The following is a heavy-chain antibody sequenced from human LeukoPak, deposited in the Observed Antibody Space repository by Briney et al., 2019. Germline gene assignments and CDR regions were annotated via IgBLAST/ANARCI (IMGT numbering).Heavy chain of an antibody. D-gene: IGHD2-15*01. CDR3: ARSVEGYCRGGSCYSYSYYMDV. CDR1: GGSFSDYY. Sequence: SETLSLTCAVYGGSFSDYYWSWIRQPPGKGLEWIGEINHGGTTNYNPSLWTRVTISVDTSKNQFSLKLSSVTAADTAVYYCARSVEGYCRGGSCYSYSYYMDVWGKGTTVTVSS. CDR2: INHGGTT. J-gene: IGHJ6*03. V-gene: IGHV4-34*01.